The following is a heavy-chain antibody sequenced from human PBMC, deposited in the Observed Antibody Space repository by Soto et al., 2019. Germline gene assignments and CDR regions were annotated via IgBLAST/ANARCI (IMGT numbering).Heavy chain of an antibody. D-gene: IGHD7-27*01. Sequence: PSETLSLTCAVYGGSFSGYYWSWIRQPPGKGLEWIGEINHSGSTNYNPSLKSRVTISVDTSKNQFSLKLSSVTAADTAVYYCARALPGAHFDYSCQGILVSVSS. CDR1: GGSFSGYY. CDR3: ARALPGAHFDY. V-gene: IGHV4-34*01. CDR2: INHSGST. J-gene: IGHJ4*02.